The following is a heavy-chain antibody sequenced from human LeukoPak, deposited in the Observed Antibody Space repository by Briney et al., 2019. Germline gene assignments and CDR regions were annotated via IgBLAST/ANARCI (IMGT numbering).Heavy chain of an antibody. CDR1: GGSISSYN. V-gene: IGHV4-59*01. Sequence: SETLSLTCTVSGGSISSYNWSWIRQPPGKGLEWIGYIYYSGSTNYNPSLKSRVTISVDTSKNQFSLKLSSVTAADTAVYYCARDSRLGAAAGTYYFEYWGQGTLVTVSS. D-gene: IGHD6-13*01. CDR3: ARDSRLGAAAGTYYFEY. J-gene: IGHJ4*02. CDR2: IYYSGST.